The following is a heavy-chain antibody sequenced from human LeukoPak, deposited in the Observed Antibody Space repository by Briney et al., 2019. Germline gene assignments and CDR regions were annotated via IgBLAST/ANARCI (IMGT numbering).Heavy chain of an antibody. CDR1: GFTFSSYA. D-gene: IGHD5-18*01. V-gene: IGHV3-30*04. CDR3: ARESLGYSYGSHWFDP. CDR2: ISYDGSNK. Sequence: GGSLRLSCAASGFTFSSYAMHWVRQAPGKGLEWVAVISYDGSNKYYADSVKGRFTISRDNSKNTLYLQMNSLRAEDTAVYYCARESLGYSYGSHWFDPWGQGTLVTVSS. J-gene: IGHJ5*02.